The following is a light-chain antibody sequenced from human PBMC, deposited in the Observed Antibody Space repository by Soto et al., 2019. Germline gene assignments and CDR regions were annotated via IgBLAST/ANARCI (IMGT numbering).Light chain of an antibody. J-gene: IGLJ2*01. CDR2: GVS. V-gene: IGLV2-14*01. CDR1: SSDVGAYNY. CDR3: SSYTSSSPVV. Sequence: QSALTQPAAVSGSPGQSITISCTGSSSDVGAYNYVSWYQQLPGKAPKLMIYGVSNRPLGVSHRFSGFKSGNTASLTISGLQAEDEADYYCSSYTSSSPVVFGGGTKLTVL.